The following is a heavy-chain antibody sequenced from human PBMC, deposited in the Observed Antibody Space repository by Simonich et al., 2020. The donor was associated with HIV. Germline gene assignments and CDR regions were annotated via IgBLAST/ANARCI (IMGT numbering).Heavy chain of an antibody. CDR2: INHSGST. CDR1: GGSFSGYD. Sequence: QVQLQQWGAGLLKPSATLSFTCAVYGGSFSGYDWSRIRQPPGKGLEWIGEINHSGSTNYNPSLKRRVTISVDTSKNQFSLKLSSVTAADTAVYDCASDNYWGQGTLVTVSS. J-gene: IGHJ4*02. V-gene: IGHV4-34*01. CDR3: ASDNY.